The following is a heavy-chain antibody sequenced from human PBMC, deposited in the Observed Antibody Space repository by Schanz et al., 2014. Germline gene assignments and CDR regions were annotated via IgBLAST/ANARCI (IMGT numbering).Heavy chain of an antibody. CDR2: IHTGSGNT. D-gene: IGHD3-3*01. J-gene: IGHJ6*03. Sequence: QVQLVQSGAEVKKPGASVKVSCKASGYIFAGHAVHWVRQAPGQGPEWVGWIHTGSGNTKYSQKFEGRVTITRDTSASIVYMELSSLRSEDTAVFFCASGEARVTSAGVVTVPMNVWGKGTTVIVSS. V-gene: IGHV1-3*04. CDR1: GYIFAGHA. CDR3: ASGEARVTSAGVVTVPMNV.